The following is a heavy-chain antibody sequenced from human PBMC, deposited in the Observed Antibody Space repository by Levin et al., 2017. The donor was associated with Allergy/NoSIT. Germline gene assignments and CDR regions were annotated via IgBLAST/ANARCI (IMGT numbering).Heavy chain of an antibody. D-gene: IGHD3-22*01. CDR2: ISGSGGGT. CDR3: TQGGYYADSSACYQQAKTFAC. CDR1: GFVFSNYS. Sequence: GGSLRLSCAASGFVFSNYSMNWVRQAPGKGLEWVSGISGSGGGTYDADSVQGWPIISRDYSKNTLYLQMNSQRAEDTAVYFCTQGGYYADSSACYQQAKTFACWGQGTLLTVSS. J-gene: IGHJ4*02. V-gene: IGHV3-23*01.